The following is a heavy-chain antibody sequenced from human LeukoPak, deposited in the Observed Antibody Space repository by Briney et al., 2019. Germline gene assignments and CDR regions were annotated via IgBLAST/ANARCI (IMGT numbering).Heavy chain of an antibody. J-gene: IGHJ4*02. CDR3: ARLAVAGPFDY. CDR2: ISSSSSYI. CDR1: GFTFSSYS. Sequence: GGSLRLSCAASGFTFSSYSMSWVRQAPGKGLEWVSSISSSSSYIYYADSVKGRFTISRDNAKNSLYLQMNSLRAEDTAVYYCARLAVAGPFDYWGQGTLVTVSS. D-gene: IGHD6-19*01. V-gene: IGHV3-21*01.